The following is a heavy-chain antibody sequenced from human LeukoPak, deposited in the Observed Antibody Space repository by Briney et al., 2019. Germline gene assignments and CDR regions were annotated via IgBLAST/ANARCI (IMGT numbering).Heavy chain of an antibody. V-gene: IGHV3-30-3*01. J-gene: IGHJ4*02. CDR3: ARSVTMARGPFDY. Sequence: PGRSLRLSCAASGFTFSSDAMHWVRQAPGKGLEWVAVISYDGTHKYYADPVKGRFTISRDNSKNTLYVQMNSLRAEDTALYYCARSVTMARGPFDYWGQGTLVTVSS. CDR1: GFTFSSDA. CDR2: ISYDGTHK. D-gene: IGHD3-10*01.